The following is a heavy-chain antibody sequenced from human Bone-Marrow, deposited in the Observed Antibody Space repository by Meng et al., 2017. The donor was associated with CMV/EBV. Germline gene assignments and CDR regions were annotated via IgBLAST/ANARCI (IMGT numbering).Heavy chain of an antibody. CDR3: AKAGRGEVDLLGG. Sequence: GGSLRLSCAASGFTFSSYSMNWVRQAPGKGLEWVSSISSSSSYIYYADSVKGRFTISRDNAKNSLYLQMNSLRAEDTAVYYCAKAGRGEVDLLGGWGQGTLVTGSS. CDR2: ISSSSSYI. D-gene: IGHD2-15*01. J-gene: IGHJ4*02. CDR1: GFTFSSYS. V-gene: IGHV3-21*01.